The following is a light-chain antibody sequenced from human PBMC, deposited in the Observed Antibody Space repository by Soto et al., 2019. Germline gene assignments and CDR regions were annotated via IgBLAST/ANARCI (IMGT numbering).Light chain of an antibody. J-gene: IGLJ2*01. V-gene: IGLV2-14*01. CDR1: SSDVGGYNS. CDR2: DVS. Sequence: QSALTQPASVSGSPGQSITISCTGTSSDVGGYNSVSWYQQHPGKAPKLMIYDVSNRPSGVSNLFSGYKSGNTASLTIAGLQAEDEADYYCSSYTISSTVVFGGGTKLTVL. CDR3: SSYTISSTVV.